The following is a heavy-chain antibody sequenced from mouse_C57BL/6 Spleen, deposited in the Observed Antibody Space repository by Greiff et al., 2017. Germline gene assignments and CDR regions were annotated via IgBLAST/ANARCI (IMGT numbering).Heavy chain of an antibody. J-gene: IGHJ4*01. Sequence: QVQLQQPGAELVMPGASVKLSCKASGYTFTSYWMYWVKQRPGQGLEWIGEIDPSDSYTNYNQKFKGKSTLTVDKSSSTAYMQLSSLTSEDSAVYYCARWGGYYAMDYWGQGTSVTVSS. CDR3: ARWGGYYAMDY. CDR2: IDPSDSYT. CDR1: GYTFTSYW. V-gene: IGHV1-69*01.